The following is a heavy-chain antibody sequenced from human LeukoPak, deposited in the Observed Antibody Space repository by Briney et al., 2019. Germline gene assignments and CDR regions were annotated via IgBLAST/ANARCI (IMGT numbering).Heavy chain of an antibody. CDR1: GGSISTYY. CDR2: IYYTGST. Sequence: SSETLSLTCTLSGGSISTYYWSWVRQPPGKGLEWIGYIYYTGSTDYNPSLKSRVTMSVDTSKNQFSLKLSSVTAADTAVYFCARGRVSSSTWYSTYYYYFYMDVWGKGTTVTVSS. V-gene: IGHV4-59*01. J-gene: IGHJ6*03. D-gene: IGHD1-1*01. CDR3: ARGRVSSSTWYSTYYYYFYMDV.